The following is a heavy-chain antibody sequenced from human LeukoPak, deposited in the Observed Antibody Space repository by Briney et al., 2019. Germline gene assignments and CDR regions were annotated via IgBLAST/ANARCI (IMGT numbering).Heavy chain of an antibody. Sequence: GGSLRLSCAASGYTFSGYWMHWVRQAPGKGLVWVSRINKDGSTITYTDSVKGRFTMSRDNAQNTLSLEMKSLRVEDTAVYYCVRGGTCGSGDYWGQGTLVTVSA. CDR2: INKDGSTI. V-gene: IGHV3-74*01. CDR3: VRGGTCGSGDY. CDR1: GYTFSGYW. J-gene: IGHJ4*02. D-gene: IGHD3-10*01.